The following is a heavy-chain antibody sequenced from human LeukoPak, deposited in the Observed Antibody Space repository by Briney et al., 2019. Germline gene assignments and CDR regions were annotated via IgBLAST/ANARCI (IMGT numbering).Heavy chain of an antibody. J-gene: IGHJ6*03. CDR1: GGTFSSYA. CDR2: IIPIFGTA. V-gene: IGHV1-69*06. D-gene: IGHD5-12*01. Sequence: SVKVSCKASGGTFSSYAISWVRQAPGQGLEWMGGIIPIFGTANYAQKFQGRVTITADKSTSTAYMELSRLRSDDTAVYYCARFYSGYGNYYYYMDVWGKGTTVTVSS. CDR3: ARFYSGYGNYYYYMDV.